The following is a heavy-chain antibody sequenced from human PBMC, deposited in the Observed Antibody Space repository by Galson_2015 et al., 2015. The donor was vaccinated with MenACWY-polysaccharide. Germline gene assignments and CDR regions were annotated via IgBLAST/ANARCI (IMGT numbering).Heavy chain of an antibody. CDR3: ARRIPLWYQFDP. CDR2: IYTCGST. J-gene: IGHJ5*02. Sequence: TLSLTCIVSGGSISSGTYYWSWIRQSAGEGLEWIGRIYTCGSTNYNPSLRSRVTISIDTSKNQFSLKLSSVTAADTAVYYCARRIPLWYQFDPWGQGTLVTVSS. V-gene: IGHV4-61*02. CDR1: GGSISSGTYY. D-gene: IGHD5-18*01.